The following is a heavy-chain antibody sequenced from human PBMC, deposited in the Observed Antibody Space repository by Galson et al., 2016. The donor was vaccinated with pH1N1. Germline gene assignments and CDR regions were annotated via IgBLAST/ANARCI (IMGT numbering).Heavy chain of an antibody. J-gene: IGHJ5*02. D-gene: IGHD2-2*02. CDR2: IIPFLGTI. V-gene: IGHV1-69*05. CDR3: ATRVGYIRNSPGGLDL. CDR1: GDMFNNFA. Sequence: SVKVSCKASGDMFNNFAITWVRQAPGQGLQWMGGIIPFLGTIEYEQKFQDRVTITTDESTSTSYMESSSLRSEDTALYFCATRVGYIRNSPGGLDLWGQGSLVAVSS.